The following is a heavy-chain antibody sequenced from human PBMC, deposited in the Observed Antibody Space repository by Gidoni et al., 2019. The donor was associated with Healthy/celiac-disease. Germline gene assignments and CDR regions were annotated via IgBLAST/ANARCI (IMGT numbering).Heavy chain of an antibody. CDR3: ARDSGWELRYFDY. D-gene: IGHD2-15*01. Sequence: QVQLVASVGGVVQPGRSLRLSCAASGFTFSSYGMHWVRQAPGKGLEWVAVIWYDGSNKYYADSVKGRFTISRDNSKNTLYLQMNSLRAEDTAVYYCARDSGWELRYFDYWGQGTLVTVSS. J-gene: IGHJ4*02. CDR1: GFTFSSYG. V-gene: IGHV3-33*01. CDR2: IWYDGSNK.